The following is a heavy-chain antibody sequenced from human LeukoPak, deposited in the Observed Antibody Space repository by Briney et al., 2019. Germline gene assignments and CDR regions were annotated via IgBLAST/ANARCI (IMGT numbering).Heavy chain of an antibody. J-gene: IGHJ4*02. CDR2: IYYSGST. CDR3: ARRSYPEGTIFGVALIRGSSFDY. D-gene: IGHD3-3*01. V-gene: IGHV4-39*01. Sequence: SETLSLTCTVSGGSISSSSYYWGWIRQPPGKGLEWIGSIYYSGSTYYNPSLKSRVTISVDTSKNQFSLKLSSVTAADTAVYYCARRSYPEGTIFGVALIRGSSFDYWGQGTLVTVSS. CDR1: GGSISSSSYY.